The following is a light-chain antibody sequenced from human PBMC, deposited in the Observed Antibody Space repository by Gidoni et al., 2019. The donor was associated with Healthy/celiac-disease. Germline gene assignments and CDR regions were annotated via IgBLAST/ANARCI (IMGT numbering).Light chain of an antibody. CDR1: QDISNY. Sequence: DIQMTQSPSSMSASVGDRGTITCQASQDISNYLNWYQQKPGKAPKLLIYDASNLETGVPSRFSGSGSGTDFTFSISSLQPEDIATYYCQQCDTPITFGQGTRLEIK. V-gene: IGKV1-33*01. CDR3: QQCDTPIT. CDR2: DAS. J-gene: IGKJ5*01.